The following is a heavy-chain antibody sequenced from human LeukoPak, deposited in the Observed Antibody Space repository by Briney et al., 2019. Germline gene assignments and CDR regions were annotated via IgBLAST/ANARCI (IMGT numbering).Heavy chain of an antibody. J-gene: IGHJ3*02. CDR3: AKGAFDI. V-gene: IGHV3-30*18. CDR1: GFTFSSYG. Sequence: GGSPRLSCAASGFTFSSYGMHWVRQAPGKGLEWVAVISYDGSNKYYADSVKGRFTISRDNSKNTLYLQMNSLRAEDTAVYYCAKGAFDIWGQGTMVTVSS. CDR2: ISYDGSNK.